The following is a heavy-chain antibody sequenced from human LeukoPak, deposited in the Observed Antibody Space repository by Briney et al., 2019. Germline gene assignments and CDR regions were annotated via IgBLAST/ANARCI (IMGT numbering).Heavy chain of an antibody. D-gene: IGHD5-18*01. CDR1: GFTVTTNY. V-gene: IGHV3-30*02. J-gene: IGHJ4*02. Sequence: PGGSLRLSCAASGFTVTTNYMSWVRQAPGKGLEWVAFIRYDGSNKYYADSVKGRFTISRDNSKNTLYLQMNSLRAEDTAVYYCAKERDTATALDYWGQGTLVTVSS. CDR2: IRYDGSNK. CDR3: AKERDTATALDY.